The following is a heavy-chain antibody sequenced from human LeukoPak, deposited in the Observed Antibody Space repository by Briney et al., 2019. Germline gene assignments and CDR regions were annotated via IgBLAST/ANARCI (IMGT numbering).Heavy chain of an antibody. D-gene: IGHD3-16*01. CDR1: GGSISSGGYY. CDR2: IYYSGST. V-gene: IGHV4-31*03. Sequence: SETLSLTCTVSGGSISSGGYYWSWIRQHPGKGLEWIGYIYYSGSTYYNPSLKSRVTISVDTSKNQFSLKLSSVTAADTAVYYCARGPWGYFDYWGQGTLVTVSS. CDR3: ARGPWGYFDY. J-gene: IGHJ4*02.